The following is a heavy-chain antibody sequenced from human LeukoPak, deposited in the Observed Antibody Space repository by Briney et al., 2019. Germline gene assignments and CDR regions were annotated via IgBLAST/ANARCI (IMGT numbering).Heavy chain of an antibody. CDR3: ARDKGLAIRTYDI. D-gene: IGHD3-9*01. Sequence: GGSLRLSCVASGFTLSTYNMNWVRQAAGKGLGLVSFIDASGNFIRYADSVKGRFTISRDNVQNSLFLQLNSLRVEDTAVYYCARDKGLAIRTYDIWGQGTMVTVSS. CDR2: IDASGNFI. J-gene: IGHJ3*02. V-gene: IGHV3-21*06. CDR1: GFTLSTYN.